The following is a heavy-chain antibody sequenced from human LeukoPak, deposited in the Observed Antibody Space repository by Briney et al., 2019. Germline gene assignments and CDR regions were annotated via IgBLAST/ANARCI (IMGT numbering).Heavy chain of an antibody. Sequence: GGSLRLSCAASGFTFSSYSMNWVRQAPGKGLEWVSSISSSSSYIYYADSVKGRFTISRDNAKNSLYLQMNSLRAEDTAVYYCAKDLVVVPAAIDYWGQGTLVTVSS. D-gene: IGHD2-2*01. CDR3: AKDLVVVPAAIDY. CDR2: ISSSSSYI. J-gene: IGHJ4*02. V-gene: IGHV3-21*01. CDR1: GFTFSSYS.